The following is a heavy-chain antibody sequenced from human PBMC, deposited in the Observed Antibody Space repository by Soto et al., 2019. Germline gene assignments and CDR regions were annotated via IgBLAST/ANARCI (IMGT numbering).Heavy chain of an antibody. CDR3: ASGGSSLNFDS. CDR1: GFTFRSYW. CDR2: INSDGSST. Sequence: EVQLVESGGGLVQPGGSLRLSCAASGFTFRSYWMQWVRQAPGKGLVWVSWINSDGSSTRYADSVKGRFTISRDNAKNTLYLQMTSLRAEDTAVYYCASGGSSLNFDSWGQGTLVTVSS. V-gene: IGHV3-74*01. D-gene: IGHD6-6*01. J-gene: IGHJ4*02.